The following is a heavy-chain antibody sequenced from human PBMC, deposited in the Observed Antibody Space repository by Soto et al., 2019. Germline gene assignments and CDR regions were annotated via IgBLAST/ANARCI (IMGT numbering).Heavy chain of an antibody. CDR1: GYSFPNYW. CDR2: IYPGDSDT. V-gene: IGHV5-51*01. Sequence: GESLKISCEGPGYSFPNYWIGWVRQMPGKGLEWMGFIYPGDSDTKYNPSFQGQVTISVDKSLRTAYLQWSGLKASDTGMYYCVREYTSSLTFDYWGQGTLVTVSS. CDR3: VREYTSSLTFDY. D-gene: IGHD2-2*01. J-gene: IGHJ4*02.